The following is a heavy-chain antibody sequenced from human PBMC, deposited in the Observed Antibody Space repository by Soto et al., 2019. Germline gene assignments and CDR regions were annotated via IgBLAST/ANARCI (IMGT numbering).Heavy chain of an antibody. CDR3: ARGITIFGVVMDYYYGMDV. CDR2: ISPYNGNT. V-gene: IGHV1-18*01. J-gene: IGHJ6*02. CDR1: GYTFTSYG. Sequence: QVQLVQSGAEVKKPGASVKVSCKASGYTFTSYGISWVRQAPGQGLEWMGWISPYNGNTNYAQKLQGRVTMTTDTSTSTAYMELRSLRSDDTAVYYCARGITIFGVVMDYYYGMDVWGQGTTVTVSS. D-gene: IGHD3-3*01.